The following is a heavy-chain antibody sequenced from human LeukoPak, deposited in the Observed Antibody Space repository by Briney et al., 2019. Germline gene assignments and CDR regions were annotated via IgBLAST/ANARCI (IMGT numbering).Heavy chain of an antibody. Sequence: SETLSLTCTVSGGTISSYYWSWIRQPPGKGLEWIGYINSSGSTNYNPSLKSRVTISVDTSKNQFSLKLSSVTAADTAVYYCARDRVYYDSSGYDYWGQGTLVTVSS. J-gene: IGHJ4*02. V-gene: IGHV4-59*01. D-gene: IGHD3-22*01. CDR1: GGTISSYY. CDR3: ARDRVYYDSSGYDY. CDR2: INSSGST.